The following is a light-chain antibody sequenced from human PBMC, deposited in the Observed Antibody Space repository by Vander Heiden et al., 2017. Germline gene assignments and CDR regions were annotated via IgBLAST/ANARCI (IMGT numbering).Light chain of an antibody. Sequence: DSHMTPSPSSLSASVVDRVTITSQASQDISTYLNWYQQKPGKAPKLLIYDASNLETGVPSRFSGSGSGTDFTFTISSLQPEDIATYYCQQDDNLPLTFGGGTKVEIK. V-gene: IGKV1-33*01. J-gene: IGKJ4*01. CDR2: DAS. CDR3: QQDDNLPLT. CDR1: QDISTY.